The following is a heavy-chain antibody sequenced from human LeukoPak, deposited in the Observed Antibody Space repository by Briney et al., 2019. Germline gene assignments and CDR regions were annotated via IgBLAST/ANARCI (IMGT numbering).Heavy chain of an antibody. V-gene: IGHV3-23*01. CDR3: AKDIQTWPRFPDY. CDR2: ISDSGSTA. D-gene: IGHD5-12*01. Sequence: PGGSLRLSCAASGFTFSSYAMSWVRQAPGKGLEWVSGISDSGSTAFYADSVKGRFTSSRDNPKSTLYLQMNSLRAEDTAVYYCAKDIQTWPRFPDYWGQETLVTVSS. J-gene: IGHJ4*02. CDR1: GFTFSSYA.